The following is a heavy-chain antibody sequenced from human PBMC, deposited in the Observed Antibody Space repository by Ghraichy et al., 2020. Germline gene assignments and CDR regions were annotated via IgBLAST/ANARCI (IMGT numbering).Heavy chain of an antibody. D-gene: IGHD2-8*01. V-gene: IGHV4-38-2*02. J-gene: IGHJ4*02. CDR3: ALVMVYADDDY. Sequence: SETLSLTCNVSGYSISSGYFWAWVRQPPGKGLEWVGSIYHSGSTYYNPTLKGRVTISRDMSKNQFSLKLTSVTAADTAVYYCALVMVYADDDYWGQEILVTVSS. CDR1: GYSISSGYF. CDR2: IYHSGST.